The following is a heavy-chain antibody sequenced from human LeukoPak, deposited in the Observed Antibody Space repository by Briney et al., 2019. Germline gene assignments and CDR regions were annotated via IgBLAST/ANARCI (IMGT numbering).Heavy chain of an antibody. J-gene: IGHJ6*02. D-gene: IGHD4-17*01. CDR1: GGSINSSSYY. CDR3: ARVPITTVTGYYYYYGMDV. V-gene: IGHV4-39*01. CDR2: IYYSGST. Sequence: PSETLSLTCTVSGGSINSSSYYWGWIRQPPGKGLEWIGTIYYSGSTYYNPSLRSRVTIPVDTSKNQFSLKLTSVTAADTAVYYCARVPITTVTGYYYYYGMDVWGQGTTVTVSS.